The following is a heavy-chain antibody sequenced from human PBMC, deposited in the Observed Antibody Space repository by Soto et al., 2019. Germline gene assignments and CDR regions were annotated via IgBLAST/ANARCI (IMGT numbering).Heavy chain of an antibody. CDR3: AHSSKDDYVWGSYWTLDY. J-gene: IGHJ4*02. Sequence: QITLKESGPTLVKPTQTLTLTCTFSGFSLSTSGVGVGWIRQPPGKALEWLALIYWDDDKRYSPSLKSRLTITKDTAKNQVVIIMTNLDPVDTATYYCAHSSKDDYVWGSYWTLDYWGQGTLVTVSS. D-gene: IGHD3-16*01. CDR2: IYWDDDK. CDR1: GFSLSTSGVG. V-gene: IGHV2-5*02.